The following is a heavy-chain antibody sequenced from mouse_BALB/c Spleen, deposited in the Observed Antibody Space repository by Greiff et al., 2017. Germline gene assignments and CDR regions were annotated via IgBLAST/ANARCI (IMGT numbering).Heavy chain of an antibody. J-gene: IGHJ2*01. CDR1: GYAFSSSW. CDR3: AREAYVHYEDY. D-gene: IGHD2-1*01. Sequence: QVQLQQSGPELVKPGASVKISCKASGYAFSSSWMNWVKQRPGQGLEWIGRIYPGDGDTNYNGKFKGKATLTADKSSSTAYMQLSSVTSVDSAVYFCAREAYVHYEDYWGQGTTLTVSS. CDR2: IYPGDGDT. V-gene: IGHV1-82*01.